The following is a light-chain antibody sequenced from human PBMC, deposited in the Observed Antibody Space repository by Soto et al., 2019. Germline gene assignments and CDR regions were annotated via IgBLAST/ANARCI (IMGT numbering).Light chain of an antibody. J-gene: IGKJ5*01. V-gene: IGKV1-9*01. CDR3: QGLNDYPIT. CDR1: QGISSY. Sequence: DIQLTQSPSVLSASVGDRVTITCRASQGISSYLAWYQQKPGEAPKFLIYAASTLRGGVPSMFSRSGSGTEFTLTISSLQPEDFATYYCQGLNDYPITFDQGKRLEIK. CDR2: AAS.